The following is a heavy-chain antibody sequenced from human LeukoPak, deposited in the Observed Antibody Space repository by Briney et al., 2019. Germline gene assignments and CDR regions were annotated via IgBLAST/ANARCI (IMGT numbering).Heavy chain of an antibody. CDR1: GYTFTSFG. D-gene: IGHD3-10*01. V-gene: IGHV1-18*01. J-gene: IGHJ5*02. CDR3: ARDRRNYYGSGSHNWFDP. CDR2: ISAYNGNT. Sequence: GAPVKVSCTASGYTFTSFGISWGRQAPGQGREWRGWISAYNGNTNYAQKLQGRVTMTTDTYTSTAYMELRSLRSDDTAVYYCARDRRNYYGSGSHNWFDPWGQGTLVTVSS.